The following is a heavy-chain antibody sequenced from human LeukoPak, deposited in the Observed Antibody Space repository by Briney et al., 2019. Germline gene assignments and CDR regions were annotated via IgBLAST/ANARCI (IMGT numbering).Heavy chain of an antibody. CDR3: AKVGYNEGVY. CDR1: GFTFSSYG. V-gene: IGHV3-30*02. Sequence: GGSLRLSCAASGFTFSSYGIHWVRQAPGKGLEWVAFIRYDGRNKYYADSVKGRFTTSRDNSKNTLYLQMNSLRAEDTAVYYCAKVGYNEGVYWGQGTLVTVSS. CDR2: IRYDGRNK. J-gene: IGHJ4*02. D-gene: IGHD5-24*01.